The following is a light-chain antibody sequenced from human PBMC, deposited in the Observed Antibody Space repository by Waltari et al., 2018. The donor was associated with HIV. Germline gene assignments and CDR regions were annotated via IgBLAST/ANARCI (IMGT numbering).Light chain of an antibody. J-gene: IGLJ1*01. CDR2: DVT. Sequence: QSALTPPPSASGSPGQSVTISCTATSSDVDVYDFVSWYQHRAGKVPKLIIYDVTKRPSGVPDRFSGSKSGNTASLTVSGLRAEDEADYYCTSYAGDTNYLVFGTGTKVTVL. CDR1: SSDVDVYDF. CDR3: TSYAGDTNYLV. V-gene: IGLV2-8*01.